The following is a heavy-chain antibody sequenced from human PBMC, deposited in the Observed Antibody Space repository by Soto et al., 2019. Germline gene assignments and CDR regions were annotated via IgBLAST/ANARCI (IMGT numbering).Heavy chain of an antibody. CDR1: GYTFTSYY. CDR3: AIGGLKAQWYYFGY. D-gene: IGHD2-15*01. J-gene: IGHJ4*02. Sequence: GASVKVSCKASGYTFTSYYMHWVRQAPGQGLEWMGIINPSGGSTSYAQKFQGRVTMTRGTSTSTVYIVLSRPRSEETARYYCAIGGLKAQWYYFGYWRQGTLGTGSS. V-gene: IGHV1-46*01. CDR2: INPSGGST.